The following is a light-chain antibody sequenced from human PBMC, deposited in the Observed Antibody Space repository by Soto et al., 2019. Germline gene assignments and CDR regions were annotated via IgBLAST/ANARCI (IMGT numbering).Light chain of an antibody. CDR1: SSDVGGYNY. V-gene: IGLV2-8*01. Sequence: QSALTQPPSASGSPGQSVTISCTGTSSDVGGYNYVSWYQQHPGKAPKLMIYEVSKRPSGVPDRFSGSKSGNTASLTVSGLQAEDEADSYCSSYAGSNNPVVFGGGTKLTLL. CDR3: SSYAGSNNPVV. CDR2: EVS. J-gene: IGLJ2*01.